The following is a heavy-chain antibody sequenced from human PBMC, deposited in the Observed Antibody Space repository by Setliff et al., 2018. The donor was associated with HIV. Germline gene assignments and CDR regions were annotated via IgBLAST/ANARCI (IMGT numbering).Heavy chain of an antibody. CDR3: ARDSPLSHFDY. J-gene: IGHJ4*02. Sequence: QSGGSLRLSCAASGFTVSRFYMSWVRQAPGKGLEWVSVIYSDGSSYYADSVRGRFTISRDNYKNTLYLQMNSLRPEDTAVYYCARDSPLSHFDYWGQGILVTVSS. CDR1: GFTVSRFY. CDR2: IYSDGSS. V-gene: IGHV3-53*01.